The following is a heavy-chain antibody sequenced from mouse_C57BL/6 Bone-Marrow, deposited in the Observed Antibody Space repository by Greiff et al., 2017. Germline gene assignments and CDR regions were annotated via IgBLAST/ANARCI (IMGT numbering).Heavy chain of an antibody. CDR1: GYTFTDYY. J-gene: IGHJ1*03. D-gene: IGHD1-1*01. V-gene: IGHV1-26*01. Sequence: EVQLQQSGPELVKPGASVKISCKASGYTFTDYYMNWVKQSHGKSLEWIGDINPNNGGTSYNQKFKGKATLTVDKSSSTAYMELRSLTSEDSAVYYCARWVITTVVYWYFDVWGTGTTVTVSS. CDR2: INPNNGGT. CDR3: ARWVITTVVYWYFDV.